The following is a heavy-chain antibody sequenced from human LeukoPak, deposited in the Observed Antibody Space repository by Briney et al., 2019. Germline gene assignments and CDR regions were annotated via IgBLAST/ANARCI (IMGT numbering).Heavy chain of an antibody. CDR2: ISYDGSNK. CDR3: ARGAARMVEMATIISFEY. CDR1: GFTFSSYA. V-gene: IGHV3-30*04. J-gene: IGHJ4*02. D-gene: IGHD5-24*01. Sequence: GGSLRLSCAASGFTFSSYAMHWVRQAPGKGLEWVAVISYDGSNKKYADSVKGRFTISRDNSQKTLYLQMNSLRAEDTAVYYCARGAARMVEMATIISFEYWGQGTLVTVSS.